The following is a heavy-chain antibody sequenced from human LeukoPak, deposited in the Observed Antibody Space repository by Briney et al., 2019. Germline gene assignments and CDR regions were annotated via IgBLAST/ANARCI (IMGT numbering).Heavy chain of an antibody. Sequence: SETLSLTCTVSGVSISSYYWSWIRQPPGKGLEWIGYIYYSGSTNYNPSLKSRVTISVDTSKNQFSLKLSSVTAADTAVYYCARDPTPGQLWFFDYWGQGTLVTVSS. V-gene: IGHV4-59*12. D-gene: IGHD5-18*01. CDR3: ARDPTPGQLWFFDY. CDR1: GVSISSYY. J-gene: IGHJ4*02. CDR2: IYYSGST.